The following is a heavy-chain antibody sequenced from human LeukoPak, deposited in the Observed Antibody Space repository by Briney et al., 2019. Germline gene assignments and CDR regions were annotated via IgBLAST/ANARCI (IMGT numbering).Heavy chain of an antibody. CDR3: ARDHVQYNYGFTHRAALDI. CDR1: GYTFTSYG. Sequence: ASVKVSCKASGYTFTSYGSTWVRQAPGQGLEWMGWISAYNGNTNYAQKFQGRVTMTTDTFTTTASMELRSLRSDDSAVYYCARDHVQYNYGFTHRAALDIWGQGTVVTVSS. V-gene: IGHV1-18*01. J-gene: IGHJ3*02. D-gene: IGHD5-18*01. CDR2: ISAYNGNT.